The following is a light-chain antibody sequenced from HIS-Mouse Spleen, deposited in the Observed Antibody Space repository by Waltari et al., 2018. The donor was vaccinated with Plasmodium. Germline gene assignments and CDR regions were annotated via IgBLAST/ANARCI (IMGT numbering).Light chain of an antibody. Sequence: SYELTQPPPVSASPEHTAMITNCGGALPKNSGYWYQQKSGQAPVLVIYEDSKRPSGIPERFSGSSSGTMATLTISGAQVEDEADYYCYSTDSSGNHRVFGGGTKLTVL. CDR3: YSTDSSGNHRV. V-gene: IGLV3-10*01. J-gene: IGLJ3*02. CDR1: ALPKNS. CDR2: EDS.